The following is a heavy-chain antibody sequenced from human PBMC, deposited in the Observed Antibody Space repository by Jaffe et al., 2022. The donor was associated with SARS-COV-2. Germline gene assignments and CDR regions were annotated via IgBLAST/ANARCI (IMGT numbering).Heavy chain of an antibody. CDR1: GGSVSSAHY. Sequence: QVQLQESGPGLVKPSETLSLTCTVSGGSVSSAHYWSWIRQPPGKGLEWIGYIYYSGSTNYNPSLKRRVTISVDTSKNQFSLKLTSVTAADTAVYYCARGLLGTSAYPLGYWGQGTLVTVPS. CDR3: ARGLLGTSAYPLGY. J-gene: IGHJ4*02. V-gene: IGHV4-61*01. CDR2: IYYSGST. D-gene: IGHD1-7*01.